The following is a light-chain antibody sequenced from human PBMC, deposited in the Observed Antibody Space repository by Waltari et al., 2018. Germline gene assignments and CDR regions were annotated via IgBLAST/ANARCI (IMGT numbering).Light chain of an antibody. CDR3: QQYGTSRT. CDR2: GAS. J-gene: IGKJ1*01. Sequence: IVLTQSPGTLSLSPGERATLSCRASQSVGSSYLAWYQQKPGQAPRLLIYGASSRATDIPDRFSGSGSGTDFALTISRLEPEDFAVYYCQQYGTSRTFGQGTKVEIK. V-gene: IGKV3-20*01. CDR1: QSVGSSY.